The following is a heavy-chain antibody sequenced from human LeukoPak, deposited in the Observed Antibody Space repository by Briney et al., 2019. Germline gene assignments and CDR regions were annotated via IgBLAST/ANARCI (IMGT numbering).Heavy chain of an antibody. CDR3: ARENSGSYREFDY. V-gene: IGHV4-4*07. CDR2: IYTSGST. D-gene: IGHD1-26*01. Sequence: PSETLSLTRTVSGGSISSYYWSWIRQPAGKGLEWIGRIYTSGSTNYNDSLKSRVSMSVDTSKNQFSLKLSSVTAADTAVFYCARENSGSYREFDYWGQGTLVTVSS. CDR1: GGSISSYY. J-gene: IGHJ4*02.